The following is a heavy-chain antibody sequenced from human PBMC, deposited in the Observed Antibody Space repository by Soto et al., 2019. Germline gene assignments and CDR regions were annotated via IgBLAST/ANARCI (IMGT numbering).Heavy chain of an antibody. Sequence: GASVKVSCKASGGTFSSQSIIWVRQAPGQGLEWMGRIIPIPDVANYAQKFQGRVTLTADKSTGTAYMELSSLSSEDTAIFYCATIRNYAFDYWGQGTLVTVS. D-gene: IGHD1-7*01. V-gene: IGHV1-69*02. J-gene: IGHJ4*02. CDR1: GGTFSSQS. CDR3: ATIRNYAFDY. CDR2: IIPIPDVA.